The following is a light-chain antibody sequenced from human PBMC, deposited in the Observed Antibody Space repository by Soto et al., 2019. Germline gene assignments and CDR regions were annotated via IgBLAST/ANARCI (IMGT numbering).Light chain of an antibody. J-gene: IGLJ1*01. CDR3: PSDSGPSASYV. CDR1: SSDVGTFNL. Sequence: QSALTQPASVSGSPGQSITISCTGTSSDVGTFNLVSWYHQHPGKAPKLMIFEVSNRPSGVSIRFSGSKSGNTASLTISGLQAEDAADYYGPSDSGPSASYVFATGTKLTVL. CDR2: EVS. V-gene: IGLV2-23*02.